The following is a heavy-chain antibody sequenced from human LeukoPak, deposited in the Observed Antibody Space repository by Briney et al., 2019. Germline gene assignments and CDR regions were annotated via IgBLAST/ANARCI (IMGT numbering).Heavy chain of an antibody. CDR3: AKDILDLDYIVAVTAPRGYHYGMDV. V-gene: IGHV3-43*02. J-gene: IGHJ6*02. D-gene: IGHD2-21*02. CDR1: GLSLDDYA. Sequence: GGSLRLSCAASGLSLDDYAMHWVRQAPGKGLEWVSLISGDGASTFYADSVKGRFTISRDNSKNSLYLEMNSLRSEDTALYYCAKDILDLDYIVAVTAPRGYHYGMDVWGQGTTVTVSS. CDR2: ISGDGAST.